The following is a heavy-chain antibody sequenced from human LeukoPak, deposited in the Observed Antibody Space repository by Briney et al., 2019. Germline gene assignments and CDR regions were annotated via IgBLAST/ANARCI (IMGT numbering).Heavy chain of an antibody. V-gene: IGHV3-30*02. D-gene: IGHD2/OR15-2a*01. Sequence: WIRQAPGKGLEWVAFIRYDGSNKYYADSVRGRFTISRDNSKNTLYLQMNSLRGEDTAVYYCAKDLLWQIDYWGQGTLVTVSS. CDR3: AKDLLWQIDY. CDR2: IRYDGSNK. J-gene: IGHJ4*02.